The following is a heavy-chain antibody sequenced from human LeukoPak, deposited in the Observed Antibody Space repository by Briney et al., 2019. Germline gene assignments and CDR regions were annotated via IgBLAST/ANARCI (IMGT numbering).Heavy chain of an antibody. Sequence: GGSLRLSCAASGFTFGSCGFNWVRQAPGKGLEWVSSIGPTGTDRYYADSVRGRFTISRDNAKNSMYLQMDSLRDEDTAVYYCATESIRRHYDYWGQGTLLTVSS. D-gene: IGHD3-3*02. CDR1: GFTFGSCG. CDR3: ATESIRRHYDY. J-gene: IGHJ4*02. V-gene: IGHV3-21*01. CDR2: IGPTGTDR.